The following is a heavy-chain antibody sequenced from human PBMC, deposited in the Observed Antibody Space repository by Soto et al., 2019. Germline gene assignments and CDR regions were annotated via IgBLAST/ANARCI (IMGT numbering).Heavy chain of an antibody. CDR3: ARDGYYYDSSGYYFDY. CDR1: GGSISSYY. Sequence: SETLSLTCTVPGGSISSYYWSWIRQPAGKGLEWIGRIYTSGSTNYNPSLKSRVTMSVDTSKNKCSLKLSSVTAADTAVYYCARDGYYYDSSGYYFDYWGQVTLVIVSS. V-gene: IGHV4-4*07. J-gene: IGHJ4*02. CDR2: IYTSGST. D-gene: IGHD3-22*01.